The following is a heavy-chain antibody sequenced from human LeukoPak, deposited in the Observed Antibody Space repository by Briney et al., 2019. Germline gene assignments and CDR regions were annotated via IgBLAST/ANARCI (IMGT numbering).Heavy chain of an antibody. Sequence: PSETLSLTCAVYGGSFSGYYWSWIRQPPGKGLKWIGEINHSGSTNYNPSLKSRVTVSVDTSENQFSLKLSSVTAADTAVYYCARSQGQYDFWSGYYHPYFDYWGQGTLVTVSS. J-gene: IGHJ4*02. CDR3: ARSQGQYDFWSGYYHPYFDY. D-gene: IGHD3-3*01. CDR2: INHSGST. V-gene: IGHV4-34*01. CDR1: GGSFSGYY.